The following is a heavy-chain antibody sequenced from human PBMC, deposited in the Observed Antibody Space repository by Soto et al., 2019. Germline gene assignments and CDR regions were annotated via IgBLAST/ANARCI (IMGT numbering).Heavy chain of an antibody. Sequence: ELQLVESGGGLVQPGGSLRLSCAASGFTFSSYWMHWVRQAPGEGLIWVSRINSDGSRTTYADSVKGRFTISRDNAKNTVYLQMNSLSAEDTAVYYCARIGTGYYYMDVWGKGTTVTVSS. D-gene: IGHD1-1*01. J-gene: IGHJ6*03. CDR2: INSDGSRT. CDR3: ARIGTGYYYMDV. V-gene: IGHV3-74*01. CDR1: GFTFSSYW.